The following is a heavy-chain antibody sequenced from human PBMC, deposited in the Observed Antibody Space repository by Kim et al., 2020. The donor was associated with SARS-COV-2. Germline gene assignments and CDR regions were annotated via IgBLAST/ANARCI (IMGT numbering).Heavy chain of an antibody. CDR2: ISSSSSYI. Sequence: GGSLRLSCAASGFTFSSYSMNWVRQAPGKGLEWVSSISSSSSYIYYADSVKGRFTISRDNAKNSLYLQMNSLRAEDTAVYYCARGLLLAHYYYYMDVWGKGTTVTVSS. V-gene: IGHV3-21*01. J-gene: IGHJ6*03. CDR3: ARGLLLAHYYYYMDV. CDR1: GFTFSSYS.